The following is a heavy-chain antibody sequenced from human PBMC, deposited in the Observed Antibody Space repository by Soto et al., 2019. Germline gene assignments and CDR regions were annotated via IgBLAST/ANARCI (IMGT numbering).Heavy chain of an antibody. J-gene: IGHJ6*01. D-gene: IGHD2-2*01. CDR1: GDTFTGYY. CDR2: INPNSGGT. CDR3: ARELVVPDARRNYYYYGMDV. V-gene: IGHV1-2*04. Sequence: ASVKVSCKASGDTFTGYYMHWVRQAPGQGLEWMGWINPNSGGTNYAQKFQGWVTMTRDTSISTAYMELSRLRSDDTAVYYCARELVVPDARRNYYYYGMDVWGQGTSVPVSS.